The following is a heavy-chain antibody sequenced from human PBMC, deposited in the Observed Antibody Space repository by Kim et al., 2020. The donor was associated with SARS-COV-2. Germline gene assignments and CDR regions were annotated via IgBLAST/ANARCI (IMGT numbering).Heavy chain of an antibody. CDR2: IWYDGSNK. D-gene: IGHD6-13*01. V-gene: IGHV3-33*01. CDR3: ARGPGSSSWYGPGVFDY. J-gene: IGHJ4*02. CDR1: GFTFSSYG. Sequence: GGSLRLSCAASGFTFSSYGMHWVRQAPGRGLEGVAVIWYDGSNKYYADSVKGRFTISRDNSKNKLYLQMNSLRAEDTAVYYCARGPGSSSWYGPGVFDYSGQRTLVTVSP.